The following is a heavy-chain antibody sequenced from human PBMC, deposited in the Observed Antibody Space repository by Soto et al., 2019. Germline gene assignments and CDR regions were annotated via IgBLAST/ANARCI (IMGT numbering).Heavy chain of an antibody. D-gene: IGHD3-22*01. CDR3: ARVGPVVGTMIVAAFDI. Sequence: GASVKVSCKASGYTFTGYYMHWVRQAPGQGLEWMGWINPNSGGTNYAQKFQGWVTMTRDTSISTAYMELSRLRSDDTAVYYCARVGPVVGTMIVAAFDIWGQGTMVTVSS. V-gene: IGHV1-2*04. CDR1: GYTFTGYY. J-gene: IGHJ3*02. CDR2: INPNSGGT.